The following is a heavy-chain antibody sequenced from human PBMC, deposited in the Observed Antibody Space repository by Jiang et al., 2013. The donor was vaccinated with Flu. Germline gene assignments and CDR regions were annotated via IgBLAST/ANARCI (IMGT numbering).Heavy chain of an antibody. CDR2: ISGSGGST. D-gene: IGHD3-10*01. CDR1: GFTFSSYA. Sequence: LLESGGGLVQPGGSLRLSCAASGFTFSSYAMSWVRQAPGKGLEWVSAISGSGGSTYYADSVKGRFTISRDNSKNTLYLQMDSLRAEDTAVYYCAKDMRRLLWFGINFDYWGQGTLVTVSS. V-gene: IGHV3-23*01. J-gene: IGHJ4*02. CDR3: AKDMRRLLWFGINFDY.